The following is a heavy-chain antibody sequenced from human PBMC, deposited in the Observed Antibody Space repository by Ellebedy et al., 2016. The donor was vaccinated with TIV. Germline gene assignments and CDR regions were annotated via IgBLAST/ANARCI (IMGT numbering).Heavy chain of an antibody. CDR2: IRQEGVEI. D-gene: IGHD4-17*01. V-gene: IGHV3-7*01. CDR3: ARRASYGDYAVQVNPWFDP. Sequence: GESLKISCAASGFNFRSYWMTWVRQAPGKGLEWVAQIRQEGVEIYYVESVKGRLTISRDNAKNTLFLQMNSLRVEDTAVYYCARRASYGDYAVQVNPWFDPWGQGTLVTVSS. CDR1: GFNFRSYW. J-gene: IGHJ5*02.